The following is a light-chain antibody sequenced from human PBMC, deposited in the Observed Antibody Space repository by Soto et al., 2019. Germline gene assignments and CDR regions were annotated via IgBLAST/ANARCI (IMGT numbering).Light chain of an antibody. Sequence: DIQMTQSPSSLSASVGDRVTITCQASQDISNYLNWDQQKPGKAPKLLIYDASNLETGVPIRFSGNGSGADFNFAIPSPQAEDISNCYCQDYGNVRFTFGPGTKVDIK. V-gene: IGKV1-33*01. CDR1: QDISNY. CDR3: QDYGNVRFT. CDR2: DAS. J-gene: IGKJ3*01.